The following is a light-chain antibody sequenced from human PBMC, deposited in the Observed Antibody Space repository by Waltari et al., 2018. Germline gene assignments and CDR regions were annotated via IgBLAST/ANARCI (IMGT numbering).Light chain of an antibody. J-gene: IGLJ3*02. CDR2: NNN. Sequence: QSVLSQPPSVIGTPGQGVTLSCSGSSSNPGINTLKLYQQLPGTAPKLLIYNNNQRPSGVPDRFSGSKSGTSASLAISGLRSEDEADYYCAAWDDSLNGWVFGGGTKLTVL. CDR3: AAWDDSLNGWV. V-gene: IGLV1-44*01. CDR1: SSNPGINT.